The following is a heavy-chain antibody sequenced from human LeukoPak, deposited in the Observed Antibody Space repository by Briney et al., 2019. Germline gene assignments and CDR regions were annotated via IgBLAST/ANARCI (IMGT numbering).Heavy chain of an antibody. Sequence: PGGSLRLSCAASGFTFSTYWMHWVRQAPGKGLVWVSRINPDGTTTSYADSVKGRFTISRDNAKDTVYLQMNSLRPEDTAVYYCARVSIGWYSFDYWGQGTLVTVSS. CDR3: ARVSIGWYSFDY. J-gene: IGHJ4*02. CDR1: GFTFSTYW. D-gene: IGHD6-19*01. V-gene: IGHV3-74*01. CDR2: INPDGTTT.